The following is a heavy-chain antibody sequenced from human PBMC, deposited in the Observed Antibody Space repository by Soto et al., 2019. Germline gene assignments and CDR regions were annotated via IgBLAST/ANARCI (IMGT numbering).Heavy chain of an antibody. CDR3: AQTLITMIVVAPRAFDI. Sequence: SVKVSCKASGGTFSSYTISWVRQAPGQGLEWMGRIIPILGIANYAQKFQGRVTITADKSTSTAYMELSSLRSEDTAVYYCAQTLITMIVVAPRAFDIWGQGTMVTVSS. D-gene: IGHD3-22*01. CDR1: GGTFSSYT. CDR2: IIPILGIA. J-gene: IGHJ3*02. V-gene: IGHV1-69*02.